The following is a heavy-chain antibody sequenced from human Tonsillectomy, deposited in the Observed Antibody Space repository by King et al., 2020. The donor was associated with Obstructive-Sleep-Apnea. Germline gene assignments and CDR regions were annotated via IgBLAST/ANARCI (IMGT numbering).Heavy chain of an antibody. J-gene: IGHJ4*02. D-gene: IGHD1-26*01. Sequence: QVQLQESGPGLVKPSQTLSLTCTVSGGSISSGGYYWGWIRQHPGKGLEGIGYIYYSGSNNHNPSLKSRVTISVDTYKNPFSLNLGSVTAADTAVYYCARAGSWETVPDFDYWGQGTLVTVSS. V-gene: IGHV4-31*03. CDR3: ARAGSWETVPDFDY. CDR1: GGSISSGGYY. CDR2: IYYSGSN.